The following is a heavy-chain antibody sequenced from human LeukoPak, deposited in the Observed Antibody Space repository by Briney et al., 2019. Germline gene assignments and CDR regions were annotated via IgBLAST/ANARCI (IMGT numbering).Heavy chain of an antibody. CDR3: AKPSLLYGYCSGGSCYESPFDY. Sequence: PGGSLRLSCAASGFTFSSYAMSWVRQAPGKGLEWVSAISGSGGSTYYADSVKGRFTISRDNPKNTLYLQMNSLRAEDTAVYYCAKPSLLYGYCSGGSCYESPFDYWGQGTLVTVSS. D-gene: IGHD2-15*01. CDR2: ISGSGGST. CDR1: GFTFSSYA. V-gene: IGHV3-23*01. J-gene: IGHJ4*02.